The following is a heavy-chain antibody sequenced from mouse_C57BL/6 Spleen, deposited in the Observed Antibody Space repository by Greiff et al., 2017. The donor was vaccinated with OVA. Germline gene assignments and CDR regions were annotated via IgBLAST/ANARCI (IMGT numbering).Heavy chain of an antibody. CDR3: ARGSTVVAAYYAMDY. CDR2: IDPSDSET. CDR1: GCTFTSYW. Sequence: QVQLKQPGAELVRPGSSVKLSCKASGCTFTSYWMHWVKQRPIQGLEWIGNIDPSDSETHYNQKFKDKATLTVDKSSSTAYMQLSSLTSEDSAVYYCARGSTVVAAYYAMDYWGQGTSVTVSS. J-gene: IGHJ4*01. D-gene: IGHD1-1*01. V-gene: IGHV1-52*01.